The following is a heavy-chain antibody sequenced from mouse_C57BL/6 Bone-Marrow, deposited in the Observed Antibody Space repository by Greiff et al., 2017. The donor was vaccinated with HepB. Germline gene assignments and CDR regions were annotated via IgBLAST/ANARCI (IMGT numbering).Heavy chain of an antibody. V-gene: IGHV1-50*01. CDR2: IDPSDSYT. CDR1: GYTFTSYW. Sequence: QVQLQQPGAELVKPGASVKLSCKASGYTFTSYWMQWVKQRPGQGLEWIGEIDPSDSYTNYNQKFKGKATSTVDKSSSTAYMQLSSLTSEDSAVFYCARSGEFFSIYYYGSSYVDYWGQGTTLTVSS. D-gene: IGHD1-1*01. CDR3: ARSGEFFSIYYYGSSYVDY. J-gene: IGHJ2*01.